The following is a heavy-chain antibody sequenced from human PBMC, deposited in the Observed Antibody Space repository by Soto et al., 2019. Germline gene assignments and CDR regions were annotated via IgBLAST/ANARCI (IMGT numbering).Heavy chain of an antibody. J-gene: IGHJ6*02. Sequence: QLQLQESGPGLVKPSETLSLTCILSGGSISSRSYYWGWIRQSPGKGLEWIGSISYSGSTYYNPSLRSRVPISMDTTRDQFSLQLTSVTAADAAVYYCARHRLAKDFWSDSFEDFYGIDVWGQGSTVTVSS. CDR3: ARHRLAKDFWSDSFEDFYGIDV. V-gene: IGHV4-39*01. CDR1: GGSISSRSYY. CDR2: ISYSGST. D-gene: IGHD3-3*01.